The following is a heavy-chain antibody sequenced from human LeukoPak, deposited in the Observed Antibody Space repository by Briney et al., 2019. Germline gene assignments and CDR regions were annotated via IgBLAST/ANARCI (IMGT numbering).Heavy chain of an antibody. J-gene: IGHJ3*02. CDR1: GFTVSTNY. CDR2: IYSGGNT. V-gene: IGHV3-53*01. Sequence: PGESLRLSCAASGFTVSTNYMSWVRQAPGKGLEWVSEIYSGGNTYYAASVKGRFSISRDTSKNTMHLQMNSLRAEDTAVYYCARELREHGAFDIWGQGTMVTVSS. CDR3: ARELREHGAFDI. D-gene: IGHD1-26*01.